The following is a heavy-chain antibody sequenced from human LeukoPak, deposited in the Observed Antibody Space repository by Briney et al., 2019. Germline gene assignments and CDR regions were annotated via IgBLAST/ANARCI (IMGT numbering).Heavy chain of an antibody. V-gene: IGHV4-34*01. D-gene: IGHD3-22*01. CDR3: GAYYDSSGYYY. CDR1: GGSFSGYY. CDR2: INHSGST. Sequence: SETLSLTCAVYGGSFSGYYWSWIRQPPGKGLEWIGEINHSGSTNHNPSLKSRVTISVDTSKNQFSLKLSSVTAADTAVYYCGAYYDSSGYYYWGQGTLVTVSS. J-gene: IGHJ4*02.